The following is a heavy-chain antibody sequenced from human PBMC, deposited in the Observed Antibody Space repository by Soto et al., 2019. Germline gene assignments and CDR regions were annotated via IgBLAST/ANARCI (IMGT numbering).Heavy chain of an antibody. CDR3: ARDMGKQQLVLVFDY. V-gene: IGHV3-30-3*01. D-gene: IGHD6-13*01. J-gene: IGHJ4*02. Sequence: GGSLRLSCAASGFTFSSYAMHWVRQAPGKGLEWVAVISYDGSNKYYADSVKGRFTISRDNSKNTLYLQMNSLRAEDTAVYYCARDMGKQQLVLVFDYWGQGTLVTVSS. CDR1: GFTFSSYA. CDR2: ISYDGSNK.